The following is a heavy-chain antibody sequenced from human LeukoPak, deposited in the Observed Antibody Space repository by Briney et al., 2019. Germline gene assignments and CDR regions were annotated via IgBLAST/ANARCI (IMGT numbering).Heavy chain of an antibody. D-gene: IGHD2-21*02. J-gene: IGHJ5*02. Sequence: ASVKVSCKASGYTFTSYGISWVRQAPGQGLEWTGWISAYNGNTNYAQKLQGRVTMTTDTSTSTAYMELRSLRSDDTAVYYCARWWGGYCGGDCYPSPDWFDPWGQGTLVTVSS. CDR1: GYTFTSYG. V-gene: IGHV1-18*01. CDR2: ISAYNGNT. CDR3: ARWWGGYCGGDCYPSPDWFDP.